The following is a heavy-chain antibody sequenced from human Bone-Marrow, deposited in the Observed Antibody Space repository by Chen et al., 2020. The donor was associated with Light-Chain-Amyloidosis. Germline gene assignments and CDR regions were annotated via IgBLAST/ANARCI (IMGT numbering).Heavy chain of an antibody. V-gene: IGHV3-23*04. CDR1: GFAFSSYA. Sequence: EVQLVESGGGLLQRGGSLRLSCAASGFAFSSYAMSWVRQAPGKGLEWVSTISGSGGSRYYGDSVKGRLTISRDNSKNALFLQMNSLRAEDTAVYYCGRLPDSSTYWDYWGQGILVTVSS. CDR2: ISGSGGSR. J-gene: IGHJ4*02. D-gene: IGHD3-22*01. CDR3: GRLPDSSTYWDY.